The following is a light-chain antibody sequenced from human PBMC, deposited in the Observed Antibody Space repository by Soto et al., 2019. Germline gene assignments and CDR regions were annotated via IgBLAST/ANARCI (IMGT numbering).Light chain of an antibody. CDR2: GVS. V-gene: IGLV2-14*03. CDR3: SSYTSSGTIDV. Sequence: QSALTQPASVSGSPGQSITISCTGTSSDVGGYDYVSWYQQHPGKAPKLMIYGVSNRPSGVSNRFSGSKSGNTASLTISGLQAEDEADYYCSSYTSSGTIDVFGGGTKLTVL. J-gene: IGLJ2*01. CDR1: SSDVGGYDY.